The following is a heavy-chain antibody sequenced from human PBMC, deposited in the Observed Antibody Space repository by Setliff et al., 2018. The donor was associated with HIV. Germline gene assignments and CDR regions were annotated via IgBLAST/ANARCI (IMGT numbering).Heavy chain of an antibody. CDR2: IRPSGNT. CDR3: ARGLGRGSGTYYNPPGY. D-gene: IGHD3-10*01. CDR1: GGSFSDYF. V-gene: IGHV4-34*01. J-gene: IGHJ4*02. Sequence: SETLSLTCAVYGGSFSDYFWTWIRQPPGKGLGWIGKIRPSGNTNYNPSLKSRVTMSGDTSKNQFSLNLTSVTAADTAVYFCARGLGRGSGTYYNPPGYWGPGTLVTVSS.